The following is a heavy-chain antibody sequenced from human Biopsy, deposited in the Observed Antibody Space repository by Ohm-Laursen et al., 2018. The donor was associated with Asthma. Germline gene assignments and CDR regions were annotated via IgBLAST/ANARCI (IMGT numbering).Heavy chain of an antibody. J-gene: IGHJ4*02. CDR2: IYSGGTP. V-gene: IGHV3-53*01. CDR3: ARAKSGSFYSPADY. CDR1: GFTVSRDH. D-gene: IGHD1-26*01. Sequence: SLRLSCSASGFTVSRDHMFWVRQAPGKGLEWVSVIYSGGTPDTADSVKGRFSISRDNSKNTLYLQMNSLRVEDTAVFYCARAKSGSFYSPADYWGQGTLVTVSS.